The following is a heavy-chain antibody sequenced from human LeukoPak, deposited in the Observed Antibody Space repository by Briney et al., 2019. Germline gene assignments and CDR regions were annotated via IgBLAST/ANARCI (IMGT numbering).Heavy chain of an antibody. CDR2: LYSGGET. D-gene: IGHD5-12*01. CDR1: GFTVSTNF. V-gene: IGHV3-66*04. Sequence: RAGGSLRLSCAASGFTVSTNFLSWVRQAPGKALEWVSILYSGGETYYADSVKGRFAISRDNSKNTLYLQMNSLRAEDTAVYYCARPPGLASHYSYFYGVDVWGQGTTVTVSS. CDR3: ARPPGLASHYSYFYGVDV. J-gene: IGHJ6*02.